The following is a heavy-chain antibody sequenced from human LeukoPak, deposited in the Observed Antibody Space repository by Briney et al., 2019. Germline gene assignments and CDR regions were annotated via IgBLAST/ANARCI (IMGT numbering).Heavy chain of an antibody. Sequence: GGSLRLSCAASGFTFSSYWMSWVRQAPGKGLEWVSSITSSSNYIFYADSVKGRFTISRDNAKNSLYLQMISLRAEDTAVYYCARERGGIAAAGTNFDYWGQGTQVTVSS. J-gene: IGHJ4*02. CDR2: ITSSSNYI. CDR3: ARERGGIAAAGTNFDY. D-gene: IGHD6-13*01. CDR1: GFTFSSYW. V-gene: IGHV3-21*01.